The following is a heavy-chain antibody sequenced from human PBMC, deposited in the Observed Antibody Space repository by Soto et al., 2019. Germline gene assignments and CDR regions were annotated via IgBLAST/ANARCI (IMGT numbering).Heavy chain of an antibody. Sequence: GGSLRLSCAASGFTFSSYWMSWVRQAPGKGLEWVANIKQDGSEKYYVDSVKGRFTISRDDAKNSLYLQMNSLRAEDTAVYYCARESDTAFAHYWGQGTLVTVSS. CDR3: ARESDTAFAHY. CDR1: GFTFSSYW. CDR2: IKQDGSEK. J-gene: IGHJ4*02. D-gene: IGHD5-18*01. V-gene: IGHV3-7*03.